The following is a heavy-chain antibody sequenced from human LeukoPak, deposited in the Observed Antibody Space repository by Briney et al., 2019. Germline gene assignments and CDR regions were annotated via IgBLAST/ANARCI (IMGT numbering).Heavy chain of an antibody. D-gene: IGHD2-2*01. CDR1: GFTFSDYN. Sequence: GGSLRLSCAASGFTFSDYNMRWIRQAPGKGLEWVSSISRSGSTKYYADSVKGRFTISRDNAKNSLFLQMNSLRAEDTAVYYCARPRGCGSSRCNNFDYWGQGTLVTVSS. CDR2: ISRSGSTK. V-gene: IGHV3-11*04. J-gene: IGHJ4*02. CDR3: ARPRGCGSSRCNNFDY.